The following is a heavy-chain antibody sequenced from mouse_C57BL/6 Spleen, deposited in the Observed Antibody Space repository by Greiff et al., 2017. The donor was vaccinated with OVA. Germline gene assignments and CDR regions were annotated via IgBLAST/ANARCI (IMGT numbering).Heavy chain of an antibody. CDR3: ARSSYGDAMDY. V-gene: IGHV1-61*01. Sequence: VQLQQPGAELVRPGSSVKLSCKASGYTFTSYWMAWVKQRPGPGLEWIGNIYPSDSETHYNQKFKDKATLTVDKSSSTAYMQLSSLTSEDSAVYYCARSSYGDAMDYWGQGTSVTVSS. CDR1: GYTFTSYW. CDR2: IYPSDSET. D-gene: IGHD3-1*01. J-gene: IGHJ4*01.